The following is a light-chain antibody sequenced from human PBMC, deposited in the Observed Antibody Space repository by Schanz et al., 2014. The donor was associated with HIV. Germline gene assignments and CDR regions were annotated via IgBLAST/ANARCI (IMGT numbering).Light chain of an antibody. V-gene: IGLV2-14*03. CDR1: SSDPGGYNY. CDR3: SSYTSSSSVV. Sequence: QSALTQPASVSGSPGQSITISCTGTSSDPGGYNYLPRYQHHPGKAPKLLIFDVDNRPSGVSHRFSAYKSGNTASLTISGLQADDEADYYCSSYTSSSSVVFGGGTKLTVL. J-gene: IGLJ2*01. CDR2: DVD.